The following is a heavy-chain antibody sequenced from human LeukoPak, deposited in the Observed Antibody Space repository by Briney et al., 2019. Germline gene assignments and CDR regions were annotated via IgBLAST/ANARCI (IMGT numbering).Heavy chain of an antibody. V-gene: IGHV3-21*01. CDR2: ISSSSSYI. CDR3: AREIRGYYGSSGDY. Sequence: GGPERLLCEDCGVGYKCCSLRWPRQATEKGLEWVSSISSSSSYIFYADSVKGRFTTSRDNAKNSLYLQTNSLRAEDTAVYYCAREIRGYYGSSGDYWGQGTLVTVSS. J-gene: IGHJ4*02. CDR1: GVGYKCCS. D-gene: IGHD3-10*01.